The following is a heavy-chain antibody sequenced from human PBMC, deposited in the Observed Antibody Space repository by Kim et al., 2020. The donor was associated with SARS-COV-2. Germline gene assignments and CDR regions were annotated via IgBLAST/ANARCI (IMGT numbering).Heavy chain of an antibody. J-gene: IGHJ5*02. V-gene: IGHV4-39*07. CDR3: ARDQTSTIASGWFDP. CDR1: GGSISSSSYY. CDR2: IYYSGST. D-gene: IGHD6-13*01. Sequence: SETLSLTCTVSGGSISSSSYYWGWIRQPPGKGLEWIGSIYYSGSTYYNPSLKSRVTISVDTSKNQFSLKLSSVTAAETAVYYCARDQTSTIASGWFDPWGQGTLVTVSS.